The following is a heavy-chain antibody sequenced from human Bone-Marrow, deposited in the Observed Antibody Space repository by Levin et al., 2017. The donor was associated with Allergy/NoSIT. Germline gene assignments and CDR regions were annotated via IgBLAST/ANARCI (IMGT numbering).Heavy chain of an antibody. J-gene: IGHJ4*02. CDR1: GFTFSTFW. CDR2: IRPDGSGK. CDR3: ASTPFARRDGYNSFDFDY. V-gene: IGHV3-7*01. D-gene: IGHD5-24*01. Sequence: GGSLRLSCAVSGFTFSTFWMSWVRQAPGKGLEWVANIRPDGSGKYYLGSVRGRFTISRDNAKNSLFLQMNSLRAEDTAVYYCASTPFARRDGYNSFDFDYWGQGTLVTVSS.